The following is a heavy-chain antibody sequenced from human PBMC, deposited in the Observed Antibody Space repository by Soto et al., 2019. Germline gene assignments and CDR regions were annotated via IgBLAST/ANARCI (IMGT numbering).Heavy chain of an antibody. J-gene: IGHJ6*02. CDR3: ARGRYSGYDMPDTYYYYNYGMDV. CDR1: GGTFSSHG. CDR2: IVPIFGTA. D-gene: IGHD5-12*01. V-gene: IGHV1-69*12. Sequence: QVQLVQSGAEVNKPGSSVKVSCKASGGTFSSHGISWVRQAPGQGLEWMGGIVPIFGTADDAQRFRGRVTITADESTSTAYMELSSLRSEDTAVYYCARGRYSGYDMPDTYYYYNYGMDVWGQGTTVTVSS.